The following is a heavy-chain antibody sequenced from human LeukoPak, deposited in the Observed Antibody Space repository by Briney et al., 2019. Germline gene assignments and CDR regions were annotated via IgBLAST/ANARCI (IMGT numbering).Heavy chain of an antibody. V-gene: IGHV3-15*07. J-gene: IGHJ4*02. CDR2: IKRKPDGGTT. CDR3: TTGNWGPY. Sequence: GGSLRLSCAASGFTFSDAWMNWVRQAPGKGLEWVGRIKRKPDGGTTDYAAPVKGRFTISRDDSKNTLYLQMNSLKTEDTAVYYCTTGNWGPYWGQGTLVTVSS. CDR1: GFTFSDAW. D-gene: IGHD7-27*01.